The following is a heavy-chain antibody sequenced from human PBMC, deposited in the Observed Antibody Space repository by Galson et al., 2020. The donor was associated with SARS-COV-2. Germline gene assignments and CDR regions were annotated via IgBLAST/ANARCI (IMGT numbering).Heavy chain of an antibody. CDR2: IYYSGRT. V-gene: IGHV4-31*03. CDR1: GGSISSGGYY. J-gene: IGHJ4*02. Sequence: SQTLSLTCTVSGGSISSGGYYWSWIRQHPGKGLEWIGHIYYSGRTYYNPSLKSRVTISVDTSKNQFSLKLSSVTAADTAVYYCAREIRFGELLPPCDYWGQGTLVTVSS. D-gene: IGHD3-10*01. CDR3: AREIRFGELLPPCDY.